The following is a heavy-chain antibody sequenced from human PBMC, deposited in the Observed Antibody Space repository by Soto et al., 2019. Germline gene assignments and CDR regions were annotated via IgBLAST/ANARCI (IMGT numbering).Heavy chain of an antibody. CDR3: AGLNTYSRGWQNYHYYDLDV. J-gene: IGHJ6*02. Sequence: NPSETLSLTXAVSGASITSGNLYWGWIRQTPGKGLEWIGSTIFHTLKTYYNPSLKSRVTISLDTSSNHFSLKLSSVTAADTAVYYCAGLNTYSRGWQNYHYYDLDVWGHGTTVTVSS. CDR2: TIFHTLKT. V-gene: IGHV4-39*02. D-gene: IGHD6-19*01. CDR1: GASITSGNLY.